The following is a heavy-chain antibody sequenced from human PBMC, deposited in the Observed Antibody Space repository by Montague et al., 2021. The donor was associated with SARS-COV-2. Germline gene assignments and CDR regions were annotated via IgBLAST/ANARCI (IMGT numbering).Heavy chain of an antibody. V-gene: IGHV3-23*01. CDR1: GFTFSNPA. Sequence: SLRLSCAASGFTFSNPAMNWVRQAPGKGLEWVSGSSGSDGGIHYADSVKGRFTISRDNSKNILYLQMNSLRAEDTALYYCAKDSYYYGLGYCLDVWGQGTTVTVSS. CDR2: SSGSDGGI. CDR3: AKDSYYYGLGYCLDV. D-gene: IGHD3-10*01. J-gene: IGHJ6*02.